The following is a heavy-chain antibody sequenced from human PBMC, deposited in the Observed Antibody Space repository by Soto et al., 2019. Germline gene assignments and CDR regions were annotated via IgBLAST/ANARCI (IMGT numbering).Heavy chain of an antibody. CDR1: GYTFTSYD. CDR2: MNPNSGNT. D-gene: IGHD2-15*01. J-gene: IGHJ4*02. V-gene: IGHV1-8*01. CDR3: ARGRGFPPVLLPDY. Sequence: GASVKVSCKASGYTFTSYDINWVRQATGQGLEWMGWMNPNSGNTGYAQKFQGRVTMTRNTSISTAYMELSSLRSEDTAVYYCARGRGFPPVLLPDYWGQGTRVTVSS.